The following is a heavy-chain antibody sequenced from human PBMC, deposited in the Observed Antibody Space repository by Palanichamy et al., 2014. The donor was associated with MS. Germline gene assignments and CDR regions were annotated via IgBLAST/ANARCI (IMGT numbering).Heavy chain of an antibody. J-gene: IGHJ4*02. Sequence: EVQLVESGGGLVQPGGSLRLSCAASGFTFSSHSMNWVRQAPGKGLEWVSYISSGTIFKDYADSVKGRFTVSRDNAKNSLYLQMNSLRAEDTAVYYCSRGISAGCSGLDYWGQGTLVTVSS. CDR1: GFTFSSHS. CDR3: SRGISAGCSGLDY. V-gene: IGHV3-48*01. D-gene: IGHD2-15*01. CDR2: ISSGTIFK.